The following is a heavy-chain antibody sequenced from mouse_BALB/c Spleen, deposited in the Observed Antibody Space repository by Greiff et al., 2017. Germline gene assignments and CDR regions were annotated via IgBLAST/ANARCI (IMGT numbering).Heavy chain of an antibody. V-gene: IGHV1S81*02. CDR1: GYTFTSYY. CDR2: INPSNGGT. CDR3: TRSAYYRYDWYFDV. J-gene: IGHJ1*01. D-gene: IGHD2-14*01. Sequence: VQLQQPGAELVKPGASVKLSCKASGYTFTSYYMYWVKQRPGQGLEWIGGINPSNGGTNFNEKFKSKATLTVDKSSSTAYMQLSSLTSEDSAVYYCTRSAYYRYDWYFDVWGAGTTVTVSS.